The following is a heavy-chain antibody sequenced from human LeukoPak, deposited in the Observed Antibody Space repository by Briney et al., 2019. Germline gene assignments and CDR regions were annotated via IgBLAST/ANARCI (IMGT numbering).Heavy chain of an antibody. Sequence: GGSLRLSCAVSGLTFSTYSMTWVRQGPGKGLEWVPSIYNSGAKIFYADSVKGRFTISRDNSKNMLYLQMNSLRVEDTAVYYCAKDVAPDSGWDLDYWGQGTLVTVSS. CDR2: IYNSGAKI. CDR3: AKDVAPDSGWDLDY. J-gene: IGHJ4*02. V-gene: IGHV3-23*01. D-gene: IGHD6-19*01. CDR1: GLTFSTYS.